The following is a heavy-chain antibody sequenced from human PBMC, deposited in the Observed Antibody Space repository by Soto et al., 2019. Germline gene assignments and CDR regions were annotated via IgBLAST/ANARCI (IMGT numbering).Heavy chain of an antibody. CDR1: GFTFSSYW. CDR3: ARARNSGWSFEY. Sequence: QPGGSLRLSCAASGFTFSSYWMHWVRQAPGKGLVWVSRINSDGSSTSYADSVKGRFTISRDNAKNTLYLQMNSLRAEDTGVYYYARARNSGWSFEYWGQGALVTVSS. V-gene: IGHV3-74*01. D-gene: IGHD6-19*01. CDR2: INSDGSST. J-gene: IGHJ4*02.